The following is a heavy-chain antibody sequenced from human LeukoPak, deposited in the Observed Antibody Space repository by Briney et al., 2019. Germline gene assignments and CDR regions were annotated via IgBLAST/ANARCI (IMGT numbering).Heavy chain of an antibody. J-gene: IGHJ4*02. D-gene: IGHD5-18*01. Sequence: PGGSLRLSCAASGFIFSSYEMNWVRQAPGKGLEWVSYISTSGSTIYYADSVKGRFTISRDNAKSSLYLQMNSLRAEDTAVYYCARAGRGFTYGYSDYWGQGTLATVSS. CDR2: ISTSGSTI. CDR1: GFIFSSYE. CDR3: ARAGRGFTYGYSDY. V-gene: IGHV3-48*03.